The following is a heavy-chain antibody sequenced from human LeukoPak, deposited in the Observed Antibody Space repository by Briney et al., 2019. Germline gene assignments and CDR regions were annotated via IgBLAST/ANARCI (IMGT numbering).Heavy chain of an antibody. D-gene: IGHD3-3*01. CDR3: ARDEYDFWSGYYYMDV. CDR1: VYTFTSYG. V-gene: IGHV1-18*01. Sequence: ASVKVSCKASVYTFTSYGISWVRQAPGQGLEWMGWISAYNGNTNYAQKLQGRVTMSTDTSTSTAYMELRSLRSDDTAVYYCARDEYDFWSGYYYMDVWGKGTTVIVSS. J-gene: IGHJ6*03. CDR2: ISAYNGNT.